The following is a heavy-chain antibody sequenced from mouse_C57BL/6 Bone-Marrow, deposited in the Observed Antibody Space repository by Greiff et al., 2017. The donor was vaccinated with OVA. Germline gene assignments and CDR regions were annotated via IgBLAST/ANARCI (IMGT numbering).Heavy chain of an antibody. CDR2: IYPGGGYT. CDR3: ARSGPAMDY. J-gene: IGHJ4*01. Sequence: VQLVESGAELVRPGTSVKMSCKASGYTFTNYWIGWAKQRPGHGLEWIGDIYPGGGYTNYNEKFKGKATLTADKSSSTAYMQFSSLTSEDSAIYYCARSGPAMDYWGQGTSVTVSS. CDR1: GYTFTNYW. D-gene: IGHD3-2*02. V-gene: IGHV1-63*01.